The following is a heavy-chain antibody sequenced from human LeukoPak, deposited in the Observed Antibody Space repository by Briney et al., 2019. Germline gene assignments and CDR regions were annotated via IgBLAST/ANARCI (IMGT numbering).Heavy chain of an antibody. CDR2: MNPNSGNT. J-gene: IGHJ5*02. Sequence: GPVKVSCKASGYTFTSYDINWVRQATGQGLEWMGWMNPNSGNTGYAQKFQGRVTITRNTSISTAYMELSSLRSEDTAVYYCARSKARRLRFLEWLPDYNWFDPWGQGTLVTVSS. CDR3: ARSKARRLRFLEWLPDYNWFDP. CDR1: GYTFTSYD. D-gene: IGHD3-3*01. V-gene: IGHV1-8*03.